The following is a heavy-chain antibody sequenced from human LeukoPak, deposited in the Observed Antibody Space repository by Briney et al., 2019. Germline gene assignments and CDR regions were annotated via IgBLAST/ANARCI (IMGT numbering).Heavy chain of an antibody. CDR2: ITNSGRST. CDR1: GFRLSTSF. V-gene: IGHV3-11*04. CDR3: AREASGYYHVFDS. Sequence: GRSLRLSCEASGFRLSTSFISCIRQAPGEGLEWVSYITNSGRSTKYADAVKGRFTISRDNTKQSVYLEMTDLRAEDTAVYYCAREASGYYHVFDSWGQGTLVTVSS. D-gene: IGHD3-3*01. J-gene: IGHJ4*02.